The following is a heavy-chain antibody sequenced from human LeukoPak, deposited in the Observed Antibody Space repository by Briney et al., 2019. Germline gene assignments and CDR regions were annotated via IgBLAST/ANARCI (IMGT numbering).Heavy chain of an antibody. CDR1: GYTFTSYD. CDR2: MNPNSGNT. D-gene: IGHD4-17*01. J-gene: IGHJ6*03. Sequence: ASVKVSCKASGYTFTSYDINWVRQATGQGLEWMGWMNPNSGNTGYAQKFQGRVTITRNTSISTAYMELSSLRSEDTAVYYCARDGTYGDYYYYYMDVWGKGTTVTVSS. CDR3: ARDGTYGDYYYYYMDV. V-gene: IGHV1-8*03.